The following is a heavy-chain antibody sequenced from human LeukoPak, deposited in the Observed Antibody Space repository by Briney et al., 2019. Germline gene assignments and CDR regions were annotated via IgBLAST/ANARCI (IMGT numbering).Heavy chain of an antibody. CDR1: GASPY. CDR2: IYSTTGTT. V-gene: IGHV4-4*09. Sequence: PLETLSLTCTVSGASPYWTWIRQPPGKGLEWIGYIYSTTGTTNSNPSLKSRVTMSLDTSKKHLSLKLSAVTAADTAVYYCARGYGWFDPWGQGILVIVSS. D-gene: IGHD3-10*01. CDR3: ARGYGWFDP. J-gene: IGHJ5*02.